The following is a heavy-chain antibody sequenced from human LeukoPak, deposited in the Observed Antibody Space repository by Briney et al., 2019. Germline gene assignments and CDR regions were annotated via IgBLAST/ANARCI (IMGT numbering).Heavy chain of an antibody. CDR2: IYHSGST. Sequence: PSETLSLTCAVSGGSISSGGYSWSWIRQPPGKGLEWIGYIYHSGSTYYNPSLKSRVTISVDRSKNQFSLKLSSVTAADTAVYYCARRGPVYDYVWGSYRNKSRFDPWGQGTLVTVSS. CDR3: ARRGPVYDYVWGSYRNKSRFDP. V-gene: IGHV4-30-2*01. J-gene: IGHJ5*02. D-gene: IGHD3-16*02. CDR1: GGSISSGGYS.